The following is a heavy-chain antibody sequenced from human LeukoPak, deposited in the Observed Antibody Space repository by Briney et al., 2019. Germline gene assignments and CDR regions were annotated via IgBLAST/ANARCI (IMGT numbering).Heavy chain of an antibody. CDR2: IYSDGSRA. CDR3: VKSPGSGWPV. J-gene: IGHJ4*02. Sequence: GGSLRLSCAASGFTFSSFAMHWVRQAPGKGLEYLSAIYSDGSRAYYADSVKGRFTISRDNSKNTLYFEMSSLRVEDTAVYYCVKSPGSGWPVWGQGTLLTVSS. D-gene: IGHD6-19*01. CDR1: GFTFSSFA. V-gene: IGHV3-64D*06.